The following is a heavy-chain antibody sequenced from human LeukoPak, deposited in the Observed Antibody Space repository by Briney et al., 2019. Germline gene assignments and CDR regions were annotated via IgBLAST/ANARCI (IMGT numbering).Heavy chain of an antibody. CDR1: GFTVSSNY. J-gene: IGHJ2*01. V-gene: IGHV3-53*01. D-gene: IGHD4-11*01. CDR3: ARDRSNYYWYFDL. CDR2: IYSGGST. Sequence: PGGSLRLSCAASGFTVSSNYMSWVRQAPGKGLEWVSVIYSGGSTYYADSVKGRFTISRDNSKNTLYLQMNSLRAEDTAVYYCARDRSNYYWYFDLWGRGTLVTVSS.